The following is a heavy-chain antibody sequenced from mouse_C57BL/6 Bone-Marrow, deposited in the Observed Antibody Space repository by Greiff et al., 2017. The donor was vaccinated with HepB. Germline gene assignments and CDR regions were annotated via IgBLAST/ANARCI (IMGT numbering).Heavy chain of an antibody. CDR2: INSDGGST. D-gene: IGHD2-3*01. V-gene: IGHV5-2*01. CDR1: EYEFPSHD. Sequence: EVQLQESGGGLVRPGESLKLSCESNEYEFPSHDMSWVRKTPEKRLELVAAINSDGGSTYYPDTMERRFIISRDNTKKTLYLQMSSLRSEDTALYYCARLREMVTYSYWYFDVWGTGTTVTVSS. J-gene: IGHJ1*03. CDR3: ARLREMVTYSYWYFDV.